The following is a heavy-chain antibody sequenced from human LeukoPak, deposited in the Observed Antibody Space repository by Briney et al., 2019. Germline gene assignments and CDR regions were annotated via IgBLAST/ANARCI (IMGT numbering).Heavy chain of an antibody. CDR2: FDLEDDET. CDR3: ATDRITMGDY. Sequence: ASVKVSCKVSGYTLTELSMHWVRQAPGKGLEWMGGFDLEDDETVYAQKFQGRVTMTEDTSTDTVYMELSSLRSEDTAVYYCATDRITMGDYWGQGTLVTVSS. V-gene: IGHV1-24*01. CDR1: GYTLTELS. D-gene: IGHD3-10*01. J-gene: IGHJ4*02.